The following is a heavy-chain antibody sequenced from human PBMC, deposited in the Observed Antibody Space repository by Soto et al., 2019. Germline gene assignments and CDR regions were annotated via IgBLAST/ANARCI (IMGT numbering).Heavy chain of an antibody. D-gene: IGHD6-19*01. CDR1: GFSLSTSGVG. J-gene: IGHJ4*02. V-gene: IGHV2-5*02. CDR3: AHTGFGYTSGCYNY. Sequence: SGPTLVNPTQTLTLTCTFSGFSLSTSGVGVGWIRQPPGKALEWLALIYWDDDKRYSPSLKSRLTITKDTSKNQVGVTMTNMDPVDTPTYYCAHTGFGYTSGCYNYGGQGTLVTVSS. CDR2: IYWDDDK.